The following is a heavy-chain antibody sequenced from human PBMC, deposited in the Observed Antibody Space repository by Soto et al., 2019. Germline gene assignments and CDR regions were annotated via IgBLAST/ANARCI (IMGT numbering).Heavy chain of an antibody. D-gene: IGHD2-15*01. Sequence: EVQLVESGGGLIQPGGSLRLSCAASGFTVSSTYMSWVRQAPGKGLECVSIFYSGGSTYYAESVKGRFTISRDISKNPLYLQMNSLRAEDTAVYYCARGGWDAFDIWGQGTMVTVSS. V-gene: IGHV3-53*01. CDR2: FYSGGST. CDR3: ARGGWDAFDI. J-gene: IGHJ3*02. CDR1: GFTVSSTY.